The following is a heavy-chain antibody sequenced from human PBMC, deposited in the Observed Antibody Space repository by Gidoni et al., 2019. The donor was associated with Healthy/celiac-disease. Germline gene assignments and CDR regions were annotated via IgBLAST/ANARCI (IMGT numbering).Heavy chain of an antibody. CDR2: IYHSGST. CDR1: GGPISSSSW. Sequence: QVQLQESGPGLVKPSWTLSLTCAVSGGPISSSSWWSWVRQPPGKGLEWIGEIYHSGSTNYKPSLKSRVTISVDKSKNQFSLKLSSVTAADTAVYYCARDFYGGRGGQQLDYWGQGTLVTVSS. CDR3: ARDFYGGRGGQQLDY. D-gene: IGHD6-13*01. J-gene: IGHJ4*02. V-gene: IGHV4-4*02.